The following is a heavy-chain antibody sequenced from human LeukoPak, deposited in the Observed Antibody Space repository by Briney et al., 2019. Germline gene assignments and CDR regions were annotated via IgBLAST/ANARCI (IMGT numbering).Heavy chain of an antibody. CDR3: ARDHTDYYDSSGYYRDFDY. V-gene: IGHV4-4*07. D-gene: IGHD3-22*01. Sequence: PSETLSLTCTVSGGSISSYYWSWIRQPAGKGLEWIGRIYTSGSTNYNPSLKSRVTMSVDTSKNQFSLKLSSVTAADTAVYYCARDHTDYYDSSGYYRDFDYWGRGTLVTVSS. CDR1: GGSISSYY. CDR2: IYTSGST. J-gene: IGHJ4*02.